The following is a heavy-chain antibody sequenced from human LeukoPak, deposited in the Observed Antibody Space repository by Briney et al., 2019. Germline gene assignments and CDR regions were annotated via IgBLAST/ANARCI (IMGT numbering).Heavy chain of an antibody. CDR1: GGSISSGSYY. J-gene: IGHJ6*03. Sequence: SETLSLTCTVSGGSISSGSYYWSWIRQPAGKGLEWIGRIYTSGSTNYNPSLKSRVTMSVDTSKKQFSLKLSSITAADTAVYYCARGNYYYYMDVWGKGTTVTISS. CDR2: IYTSGST. CDR3: ARGNYYYYMDV. V-gene: IGHV4-61*02.